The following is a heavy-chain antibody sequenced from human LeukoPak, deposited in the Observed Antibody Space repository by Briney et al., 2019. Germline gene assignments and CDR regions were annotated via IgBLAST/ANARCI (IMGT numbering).Heavy chain of an antibody. V-gene: IGHV3-48*01. J-gene: IGHJ6*02. CDR3: ARDLPEYYSSTSCYGSYYGMDV. CDR2: ISSSSSTI. CDR1: GFSFGDYY. D-gene: IGHD2-2*01. Sequence: GGSLRLSCAASGFSFGDYYMNWVRQAPGKGLEWVSYISSSSSTIYYADSVKGRFTISRDNAKNSLYLQMNSLRAEDTAVYYCARDLPEYYSSTSCYGSYYGMDVWGQGTTVTVSS.